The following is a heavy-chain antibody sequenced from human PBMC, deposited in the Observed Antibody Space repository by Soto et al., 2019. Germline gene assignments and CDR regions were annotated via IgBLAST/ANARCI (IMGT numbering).Heavy chain of an antibody. D-gene: IGHD2-8*01. J-gene: IGHJ1*01. CDR3: ARIGYCTNGVCPDD. V-gene: IGHV4-34*01. CDR1: AGTFRDHY. CDR2: INHSGST. Sequence: PSETMPLTYPVYAGTFRDHYGSWLGPTPGKGLEWVGEINHSGSTNYNPSLKSRVTISVDTSKNQFSLKLSSVTTADTAVYYCARIGYCTNGVCPDDWGQGTLVTFS.